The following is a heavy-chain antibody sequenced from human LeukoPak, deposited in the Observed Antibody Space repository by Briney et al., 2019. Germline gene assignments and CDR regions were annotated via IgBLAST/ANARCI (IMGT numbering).Heavy chain of an antibody. J-gene: IGHJ4*02. D-gene: IGHD6-19*01. V-gene: IGHV1-2*02. CDR2: INPNSGGT. CDR1: GYTFTVYY. CDR3: ARALLGIAVAGGAFDY. Sequence: ASVTVSFTTSGYTFTVYYMHWVRQAPGQGLEWMGWINPNSGGTNYAQKFQGRVTMTRDTSISTAYMELSRLRSDDTAVYYCARALLGIAVAGGAFDYWGQGTLVTVSS.